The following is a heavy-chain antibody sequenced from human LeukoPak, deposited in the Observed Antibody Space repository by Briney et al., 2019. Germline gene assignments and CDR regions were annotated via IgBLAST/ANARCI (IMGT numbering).Heavy chain of an antibody. CDR1: GGSISSSSYY. Sequence: SETLSLTCTVSGGSISSSSYYWSWIGQPPGKGLEWIGYIYYSGSTNYNPSLKSRVTISVDTSKNQFSLKLSSVTAADTAVYYCARVFNRSYSSSHNWFDPWGQGTLVTVSS. CDR2: IYYSGST. V-gene: IGHV4-61*01. CDR3: ARVFNRSYSSSHNWFDP. J-gene: IGHJ5*02. D-gene: IGHD6-6*01.